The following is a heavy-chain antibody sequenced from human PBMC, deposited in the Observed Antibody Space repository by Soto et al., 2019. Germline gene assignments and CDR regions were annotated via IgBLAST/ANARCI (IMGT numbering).Heavy chain of an antibody. CDR1: GFTFSSYA. CDR2: LSGSGGST. D-gene: IGHD3-3*01. V-gene: IGHV3-23*01. J-gene: IGHJ3*02. CDR3: ANCDRTITRRNAFDI. Sequence: EVQLLASGGGLVQPGGSLRLSCAASGFTFSSYAMSWVRQAPGKGLEWVSALSGSGGSTYYADSVKGRFTISSDNSKNTLYLQMNSLRAEDTAVYYCANCDRTITRRNAFDIWGQGTMVTVSS.